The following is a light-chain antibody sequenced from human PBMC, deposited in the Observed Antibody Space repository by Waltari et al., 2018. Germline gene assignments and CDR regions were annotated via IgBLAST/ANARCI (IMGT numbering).Light chain of an antibody. CDR2: QGS. CDR1: SRAVGGYHL. Sequence: QSALTQPASVSGSPGQSITISCTGTSRAVGGYHLVSSYHQPPGKAPKHIIYQGSKRPSGVSNRFSGSKSGNTAFLTISGLQAEDEADYYCCSYAGSSTFVVFGGGTKLTVL. J-gene: IGLJ2*01. V-gene: IGLV2-23*01. CDR3: CSYAGSSTFVV.